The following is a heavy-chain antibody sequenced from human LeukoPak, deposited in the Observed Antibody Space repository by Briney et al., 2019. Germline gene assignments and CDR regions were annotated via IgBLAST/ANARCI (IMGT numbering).Heavy chain of an antibody. Sequence: SVKVSCKASGGTFSSYAISWVRQAPGQGLEWLGGIIPIFGTANYARKFQGRVTITADESTCTAYMELSSLRSEDTAVYYCARAGFGGFGVYYYYMDVWGKGTTVTVSS. J-gene: IGHJ6*03. CDR1: GGTFSSYA. V-gene: IGHV1-69*13. CDR3: ARAGFGGFGVYYYYMDV. CDR2: IIPIFGTA. D-gene: IGHD3-10*01.